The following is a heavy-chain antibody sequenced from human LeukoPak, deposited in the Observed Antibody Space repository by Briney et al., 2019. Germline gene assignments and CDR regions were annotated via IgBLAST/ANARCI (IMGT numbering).Heavy chain of an antibody. D-gene: IGHD3-10*01. CDR3: ASESSWFGELLPIGWFDP. CDR2: IYYSGST. V-gene: IGHV4-34*01. CDR1: GGSFSGYY. J-gene: IGHJ5*02. Sequence: PSETLSLTCAVYGGSFSGYYWSWIRQPPGKGLEWIGSIYYSGSTYYNPSLKSRVTISVDTSKNQFSLKLSSVTAADTAVYYCASESSWFGELLPIGWFDPWGQGTLVTVSS.